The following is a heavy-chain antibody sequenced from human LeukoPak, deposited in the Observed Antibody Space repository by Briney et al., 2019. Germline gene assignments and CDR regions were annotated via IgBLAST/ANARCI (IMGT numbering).Heavy chain of an antibody. CDR1: GYIFTSYW. Sequence: GESLKISCKGSGYIFTSYWIGWVRQMPGKGLEWMGIIYPGDSDTRYSPSFQGQVTISADKSISTAYLQWSSLKASDTAMYYCARAHSYYDYTLLTFDYWGQGTLVTVSS. J-gene: IGHJ4*02. V-gene: IGHV5-51*01. D-gene: IGHD3-16*01. CDR3: ARAHSYYDYTLLTFDY. CDR2: IYPGDSDT.